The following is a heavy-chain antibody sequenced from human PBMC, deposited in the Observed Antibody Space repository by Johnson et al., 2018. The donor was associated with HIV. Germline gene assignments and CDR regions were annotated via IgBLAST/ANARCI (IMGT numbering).Heavy chain of an antibody. CDR1: GFIFSDYY. V-gene: IGHV3-11*04. J-gene: IGHJ3*02. D-gene: IGHD2-15*01. CDR3: ARSQVAATSEGAFDI. Sequence: MQLVESGGGLVKPGGSQRLSCAASGFIFSDYYMTWIRQAPGKGLEWVSYISSSGSTIYYADSVKGRFTISRDNAKNSLYLQMNSLRAEDTAVYYCARSQVAATSEGAFDIWGQGTMVTVSS. CDR2: ISSSGSTI.